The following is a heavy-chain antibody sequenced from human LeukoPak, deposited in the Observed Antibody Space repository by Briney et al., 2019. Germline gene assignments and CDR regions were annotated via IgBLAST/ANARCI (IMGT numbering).Heavy chain of an antibody. CDR2: ISSSSGYI. CDR3: AIDCDTAMVDDAFDI. J-gene: IGHJ3*02. D-gene: IGHD5-18*01. CDR1: GFTFSSYS. Sequence: GGSLRLSCAASGFTFSSYSMNWVRQAPGKGLGWVSSISSSSGYIYYADSVKGRFTISRDNGKNSLYLQMNSLRAEDTAVYYCAIDCDTAMVDDAFDIWGQGTMVTVSS. V-gene: IGHV3-21*01.